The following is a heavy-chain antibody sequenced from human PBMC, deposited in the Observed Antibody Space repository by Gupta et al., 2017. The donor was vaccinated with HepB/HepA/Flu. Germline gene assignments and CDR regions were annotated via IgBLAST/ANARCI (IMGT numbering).Heavy chain of an antibody. V-gene: IGHV3-30-3*01. CDR2: ISYDGSNK. D-gene: IGHD3-10*01. J-gene: IGHJ4*02. CDR1: GFTFSSYA. CDR3: ARDHADMDRGVILYYFDY. Sequence: QVQLVESGGGVVQPGRSLRLSCAASGFTFSSYAMHWVRQAPGKGLEWVAVISYDGSNKYYADSVKGRVTISRDNSKNTLYRQMNSLRAEETAVYDCARDHADMDRGVILYYFDYGGQGTLVTVSS.